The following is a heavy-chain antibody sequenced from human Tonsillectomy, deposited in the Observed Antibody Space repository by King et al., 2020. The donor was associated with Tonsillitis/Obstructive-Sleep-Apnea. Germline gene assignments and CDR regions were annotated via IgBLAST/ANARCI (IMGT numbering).Heavy chain of an antibody. D-gene: IGHD3-3*01. CDR2: ISYDGNNK. J-gene: IGHJ6*02. CDR3: AKDVTTPHYYYGMDV. V-gene: IGHV3-30*18. Sequence: VQLVESGEGVVQPGRSLRLSCAASGFAFSSYGMHWVRQAPGKGLEWVAVISYDGNNKYYADSVKGRFTISRDNSKNTLYLQMNNLRAEDTAVYFCAKDVTTPHYYYGMDVWGQGTTVTVSS. CDR1: GFAFSSYG.